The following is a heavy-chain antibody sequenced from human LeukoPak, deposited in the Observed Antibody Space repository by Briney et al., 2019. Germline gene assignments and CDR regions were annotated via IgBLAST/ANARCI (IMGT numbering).Heavy chain of an antibody. CDR3: TIDEDWNCARKDV. J-gene: IGHJ6*02. V-gene: IGHV3-15*04. Sequence: GGSLRLSCAASGFTFNYAWMSWARQVPGKGLEWVGQTVSEIDGGTTDYAAPVKGRFTISRDDSKSTLYLQMNSLKIEDTAVYYCTIDEDWNCARKDVWGQGATVIVSS. CDR2: TVSEIDGGTT. D-gene: IGHD1-7*01. CDR1: GFTFNYAW.